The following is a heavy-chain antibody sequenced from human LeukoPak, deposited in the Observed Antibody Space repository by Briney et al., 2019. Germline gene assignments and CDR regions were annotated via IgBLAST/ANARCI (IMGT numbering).Heavy chain of an antibody. Sequence: SENLSLTCAVYGGSFSGYYWSWIRQPPGKGLEWIGEINHSGSTNYNPSLKSRVTISVDTSKNQFSLKLSSVTAADTAVYYCARGFGPRYYYGSGTDYWGQGTLVTVSS. V-gene: IGHV4-34*01. CDR1: GGSFSGYY. J-gene: IGHJ4*02. D-gene: IGHD3-10*01. CDR2: INHSGST. CDR3: ARGFGPRYYYGSGTDY.